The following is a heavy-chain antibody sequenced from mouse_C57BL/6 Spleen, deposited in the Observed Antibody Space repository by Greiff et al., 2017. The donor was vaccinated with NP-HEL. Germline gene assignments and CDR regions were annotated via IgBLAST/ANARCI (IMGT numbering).Heavy chain of an antibody. D-gene: IGHD1-1*02. J-gene: IGHJ2*01. V-gene: IGHV1-82*01. CDR1: GYAFSSSW. CDR2: IYPGDGDT. Sequence: VQLQQSGPELVKPGASVKISCKASGYAFSSSWMNWVKQRPGKGLEWIGRIYPGDGDTNYNGKFKGKATLTADKSSSTAYMHLSSLTSEDSTVYFCARDGVDYWGQGTTLTVSS. CDR3: ARDGVDY.